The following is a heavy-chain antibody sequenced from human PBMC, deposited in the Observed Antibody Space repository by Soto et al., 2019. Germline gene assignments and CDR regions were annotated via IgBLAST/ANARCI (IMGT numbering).Heavy chain of an antibody. Sequence: ASVKVSCKASGGTFSSYTISWVRQAPGQGLEWMGRIIPILGIANYAQKFQGRVTITADKSTSTAYMELSSLRSEDTAVYYCARSFRYYGSGSYWYYMDVWGKGTTVTVSS. CDR2: IIPILGIA. CDR1: GGTFSSYT. J-gene: IGHJ6*03. D-gene: IGHD3-10*01. V-gene: IGHV1-69*02. CDR3: ARSFRYYGSGSYWYYMDV.